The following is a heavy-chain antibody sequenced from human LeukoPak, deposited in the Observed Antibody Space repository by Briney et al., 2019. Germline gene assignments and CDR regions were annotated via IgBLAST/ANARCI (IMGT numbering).Heavy chain of an antibody. V-gene: IGHV4-34*01. CDR3: ARDNSNYVSALDI. J-gene: IGHJ3*02. D-gene: IGHD4-11*01. CDR1: GGSFSGYY. CDR2: INHSGST. Sequence: SETLSLTCAVYGGSFSGYYWSWIRQPPGKGLEWIGEINHSGSTNYNPSLKSRVTISVDTSKNQFSLKLSSVTAADTAVYYCARDNSNYVSALDIWGQGTMVTVSS.